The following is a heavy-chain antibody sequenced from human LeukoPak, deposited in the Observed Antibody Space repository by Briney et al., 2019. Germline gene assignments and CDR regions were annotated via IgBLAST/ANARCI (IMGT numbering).Heavy chain of an antibody. CDR2: ISRSGSTK. CDR1: GFTFSDYN. V-gene: IGHV3-11*04. J-gene: IGHJ5*02. Sequence: PGGSLRLSCAASGFTFSDYNMRWIRQAPGKGLEWVSSISRSGSTKYYADSVKGRFTISRDNAKNSLFLQMNSLRVEDTAVYHCARDLSRWHWKAWFDPWGQGTLVTVSS. CDR3: ARDLSRWHWKAWFDP. D-gene: IGHD1-1*01.